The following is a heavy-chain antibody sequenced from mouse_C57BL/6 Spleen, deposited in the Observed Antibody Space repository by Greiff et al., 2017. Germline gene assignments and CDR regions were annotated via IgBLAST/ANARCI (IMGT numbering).Heavy chain of an antibody. CDR1: GYAFSSYW. CDR3: ARSRVVTTVWYFDV. CDR2: IYPGDGDT. Sequence: QVQLQQSGAELVKPGASVKISCKASGYAFSSYWMNWVKQRPGKGLEWIGQIYPGDGDTNYNGKFKGKATLTADKSSSTAYMQLSSLTSEDSAVYFCARSRVVTTVWYFDVWGTGTTVTVSS. D-gene: IGHD2-2*01. V-gene: IGHV1-80*01. J-gene: IGHJ1*03.